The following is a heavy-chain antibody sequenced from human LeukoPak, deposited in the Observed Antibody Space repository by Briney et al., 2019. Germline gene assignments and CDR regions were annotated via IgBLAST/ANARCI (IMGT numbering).Heavy chain of an antibody. J-gene: IGHJ3*02. Sequence: PSETLSLTCTVSGGSISSYYWSWIRQPPGKGLEWIGYIYYSGSTNYSPSLKSRVTISVDTSKNQFSLKLSSVTAADTAVYYCARVWLASDAFDIWGQGTMVTVSS. V-gene: IGHV4-59*01. CDR1: GGSISSYY. CDR2: IYYSGST. CDR3: ARVWLASDAFDI. D-gene: IGHD6-19*01.